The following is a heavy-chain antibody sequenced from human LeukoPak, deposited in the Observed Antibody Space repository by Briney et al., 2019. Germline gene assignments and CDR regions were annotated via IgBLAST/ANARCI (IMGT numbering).Heavy chain of an antibody. CDR2: IYSGGTT. CDR1: GFTVSSNY. CDR3: ARGLSSSWGGGMDV. V-gene: IGHV3-53*01. J-gene: IGHJ6*04. D-gene: IGHD6-13*01. Sequence: PGGSLRLSCAASGFTVSSNYMSWVRQAPGKGLEWVSVIYSGGTTYYADSVKGRFTISRDNSKNTLYLQMNGLRAEDTAVDCGARGLSSSWGGGMDVWGKGTTVTVSS.